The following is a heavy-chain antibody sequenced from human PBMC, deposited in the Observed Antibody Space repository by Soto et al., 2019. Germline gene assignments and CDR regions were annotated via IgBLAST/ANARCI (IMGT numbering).Heavy chain of an antibody. J-gene: IGHJ3*02. CDR3: ARGHIVLMVYATDAFDI. CDR2: ISSSSSTI. Sequence: XXSLNLACAASGFTFRRYSMKWVLQAPGKGLEWVSYISSSSSTIYYAASVKGRFTISRDNAKNSLYLQMNSLRAEEPAVYYCARGHIVLMVYATDAFDIWGQGTMVTVSS. D-gene: IGHD2-8*01. V-gene: IGHV3-48*01. CDR1: GFTFRRYS.